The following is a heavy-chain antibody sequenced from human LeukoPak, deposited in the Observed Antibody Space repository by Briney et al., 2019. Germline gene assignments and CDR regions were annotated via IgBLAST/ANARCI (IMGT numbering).Heavy chain of an antibody. CDR3: ATILYYYDSSGYYFDY. D-gene: IGHD3-22*01. J-gene: IGHJ4*02. Sequence: GASVKVSCKVSGYTLTELSMHWVRQAPGKGLERMGGFDPEDGETIYAQKFQGRVTMTEDTSTDTAYMELSSLRSEDTAVYYRATILYYYDSSGYYFDYWGQGALVTVSS. CDR1: GYTLTELS. V-gene: IGHV1-24*01. CDR2: FDPEDGET.